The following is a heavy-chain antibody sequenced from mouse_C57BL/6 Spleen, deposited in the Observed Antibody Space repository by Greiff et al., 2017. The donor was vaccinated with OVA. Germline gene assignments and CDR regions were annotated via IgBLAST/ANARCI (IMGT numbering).Heavy chain of an antibody. CDR3: ARKGVYSNYVDY. Sequence: VQLQQPGAELVMPGASVKLSCKASGYTFTSYWMHWVKQRPGQGLEWIGEIDPSDSYTNYNQKFKGKSTLTVDKSSSTAYMQLSSLTSEDSAVYYCARKGVYSNYVDYWGQGTTLTVSS. D-gene: IGHD2-5*01. CDR1: GYTFTSYW. J-gene: IGHJ2*01. V-gene: IGHV1-69*01. CDR2: IDPSDSYT.